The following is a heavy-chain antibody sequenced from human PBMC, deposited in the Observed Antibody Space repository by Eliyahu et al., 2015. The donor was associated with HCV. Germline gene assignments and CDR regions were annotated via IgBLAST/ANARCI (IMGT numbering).Heavy chain of an antibody. Sequence: QVQLVQSGAEVKKPGSSVXVSCKAXGGXXRSHAIAWVXQAPGQGLEWMGRIIPIPEIANSAQKFQGRVTLTVDKSTNTAYMELTNLRSDDTAVYYCARALGGYDLSYFDPWGQGTLVTVSS. CDR1: GGXXRSHA. CDR2: IIPIPEIA. V-gene: IGHV1-69*04. CDR3: ARALGGYDLSYFDP. J-gene: IGHJ4*02. D-gene: IGHD5-12*01.